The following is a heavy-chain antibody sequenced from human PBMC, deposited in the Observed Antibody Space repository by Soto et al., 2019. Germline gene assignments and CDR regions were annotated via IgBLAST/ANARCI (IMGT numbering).Heavy chain of an antibody. CDR2: MNPNSGNT. V-gene: IGHV1-8*01. CDR1: GYTFTSYD. J-gene: IGHJ4*02. D-gene: IGHD3-10*01. Sequence: GASVKVSCKASGYTFTSYDINWVRQATGQGLEWMGWMNPNSGNTGYAQKFQGRVTMTRNTSISTAYMELSSLRSEDTAVYYCARGFYGSDTYYFDYWGQGTLVTVSS. CDR3: ARGFYGSDTYYFDY.